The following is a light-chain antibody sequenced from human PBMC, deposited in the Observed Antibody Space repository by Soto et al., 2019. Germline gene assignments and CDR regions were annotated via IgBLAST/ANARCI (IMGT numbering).Light chain of an antibody. J-gene: IGKJ2*01. CDR2: DAS. CDR1: QSVSRH. V-gene: IGKV3-15*01. CDR3: QQYNDWPPMNT. Sequence: EIVMTQSPATLSVSPGERATLSCRASQSVSRHVAWYQQRPGQAPRLLIYDASTRATGTPARFSGSGSGTEFTPTISNLQSGDFAAYYCQQYNDWPPMNTFGPGTKLEI.